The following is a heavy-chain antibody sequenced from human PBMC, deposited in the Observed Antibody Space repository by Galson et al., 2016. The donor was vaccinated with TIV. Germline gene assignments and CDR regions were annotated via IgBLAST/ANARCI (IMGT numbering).Heavy chain of an antibody. CDR2: IYWDDEK. V-gene: IGHV2-5*02. Sequence: PALVKPPQTVTLTCTFSGFSLSSNGVGVGWIRLPPGKALEWLALIYWDDEKRYNPSLESRLSIIKDTSKNKVVLTLTNVDPVDTATYYCAHRRPLTYYLDFWGQGALVTVSS. D-gene: IGHD2-21*01. CDR1: GFSLSSNGVG. CDR3: AHRRPLTYYLDF. J-gene: IGHJ4*02.